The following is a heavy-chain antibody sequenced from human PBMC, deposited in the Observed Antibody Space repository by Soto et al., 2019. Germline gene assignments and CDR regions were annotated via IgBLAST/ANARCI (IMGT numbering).Heavy chain of an antibody. CDR3: ARVGYCSGGSCYWIWDLSAFDI. CDR1: GYTFTSYG. V-gene: IGHV1-18*01. CDR2: ISAYNGNT. J-gene: IGHJ3*02. Sequence: ASVKVSCKASGYTFTSYGISWVRQAPGQGLEWMGWISAYNGNTNYAQKLQGRVTMTTDTSTSTAYMELRSLRSDDTAVYYCARVGYCSGGSCYWIWDLSAFDIWGQGTMVTVSS. D-gene: IGHD2-15*01.